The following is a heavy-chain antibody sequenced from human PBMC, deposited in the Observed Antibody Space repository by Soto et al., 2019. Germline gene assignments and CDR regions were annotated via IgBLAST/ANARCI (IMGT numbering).Heavy chain of an antibody. CDR3: VRGLTTNPYAPGSYFSSINFDY. D-gene: IGHD3-10*01. J-gene: IGHJ4*02. CDR2: IYYAGTT. Sequence: SETLSLTCTVSDGSLSPNYWSWIRQPPGKGLEWIGYIYYAGTTTYNPSLQSRVSISLDTSKNEVSLKLTSVTADDTALYYCVRGLTTNPYAPGSYFSSINFDYWRQGTLVTVSS. CDR1: DGSLSPNY. V-gene: IGHV4-59*12.